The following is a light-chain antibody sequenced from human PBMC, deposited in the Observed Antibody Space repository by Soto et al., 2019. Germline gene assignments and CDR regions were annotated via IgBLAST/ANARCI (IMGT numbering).Light chain of an antibody. V-gene: IGKV3-15*01. CDR1: QSVSSN. J-gene: IGKJ4*01. Sequence: EVVSTQSPATPSVSLGDRSTLSCRASQSVSSNLAWYQQKPGQAPRLLIYGASTRATGIPARFSGSGSGTEFTLTISSLQSEDFAVYSCQQYNNWPLTVGGGTKVEIK. CDR3: QQYNNWPLT. CDR2: GAS.